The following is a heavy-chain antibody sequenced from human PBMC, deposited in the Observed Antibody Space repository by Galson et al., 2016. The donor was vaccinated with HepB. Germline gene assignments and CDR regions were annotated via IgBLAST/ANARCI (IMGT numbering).Heavy chain of an antibody. CDR2: IWYDGSDK. V-gene: IGHV3-33*01. D-gene: IGHD5-12*01. Sequence: SLRLSCAASGFTFSRHGMHWVRQAPGKGLEWVTVIWYDGSDKYYEDSVKGRFTISRDNSKNTLYLQMNSLRAEDTAVYYCATSSSTATITFRLDYWGQGTLVTVSS. CDR3: ATSSSTATITFRLDY. J-gene: IGHJ4*02. CDR1: GFTFSRHG.